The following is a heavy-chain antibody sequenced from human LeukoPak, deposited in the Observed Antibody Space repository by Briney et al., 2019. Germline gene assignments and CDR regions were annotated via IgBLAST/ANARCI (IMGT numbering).Heavy chain of an antibody. J-gene: IGHJ5*02. CDR1: GFSFSSYW. CDR3: TRSDWFDP. CDR2: IKSDGSST. Sequence: GGSLRLSCAASGFSFSSYWMHWVRQAPGKGLVWVSRIKSDGSSTSYAGSVKGRFTISRDNAKNTLYLQMNSLRAEDTAVYYCTRSDWFDPWGQGTLVTVSS. V-gene: IGHV3-74*01.